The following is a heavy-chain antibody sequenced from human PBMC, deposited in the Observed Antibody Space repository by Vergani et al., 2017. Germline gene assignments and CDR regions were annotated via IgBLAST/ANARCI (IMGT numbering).Heavy chain of an antibody. V-gene: IGHV4-59*01. J-gene: IGHJ4*02. CDR2: IYYSGST. Sequence: QVQLQESGPGLVKPSETLSLTCTVSGGSISSYYWSWIRQPPGKGLEWIGYIYYSGSTNYNPSLKSRVTMTRDTSTSTVYMELSSLRSEDTAVYYCARAPQKYSGSPQGFDYWGQGTLVTVSS. D-gene: IGHD1-26*01. CDR1: GGSISSYY. CDR3: ARAPQKYSGSPQGFDY.